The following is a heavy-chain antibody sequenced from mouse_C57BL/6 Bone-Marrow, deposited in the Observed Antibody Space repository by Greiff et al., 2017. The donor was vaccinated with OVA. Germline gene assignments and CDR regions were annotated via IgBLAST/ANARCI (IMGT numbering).Heavy chain of an antibody. CDR1: GYTFTSYW. V-gene: IGHV1-64*01. CDR2: IHPNSGST. CDR3: ARWGLRRGYAMDY. D-gene: IGHD2-4*01. J-gene: IGHJ4*01. Sequence: VQLKQPGAELVKPGASVKLSCKASGYTFTSYWMHWVKQRPGQGLEWIGMIHPNSGSTNYNEKFKSKATLTVDKSSSTAYMQLSSLTSEDSAVYYCARWGLRRGYAMDYWGQGTSVTVSS.